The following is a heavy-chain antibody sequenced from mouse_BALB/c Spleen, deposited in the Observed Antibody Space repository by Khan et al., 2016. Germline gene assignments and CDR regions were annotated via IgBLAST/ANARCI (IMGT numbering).Heavy chain of an antibody. CDR1: GYTYTDYD. Sequence: QIQLVQSGPELVKPGASVKMSCKASGYTYTDYDISWVKQRTGQGLEWIGEIYPGSAGTYYNEKFKGKATLTADKSSNTAYMQLSSLTSEDSAVYFCARWSRRSFDVWGAGTTVTVSS. CDR2: IYPGSAGT. CDR3: ARWSRRSFDV. D-gene: IGHD2-2*01. J-gene: IGHJ1*01. V-gene: IGHV1-77*01.